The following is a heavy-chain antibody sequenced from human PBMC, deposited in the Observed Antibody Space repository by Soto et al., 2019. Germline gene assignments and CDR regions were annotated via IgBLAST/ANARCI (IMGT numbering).Heavy chain of an antibody. CDR2: IYYSGST. J-gene: IGHJ6*02. CDR3: ARDRGGLIQYYYGMDV. V-gene: IGHV4-31*03. CDR1: GGSISSGGYY. Sequence: SETLSLTCTFSGGSISSGGYYWSWIRQHPGKGLEWIGYIYYSGSTYYNPSLKSRVTISVDTSENQFSLKLSSVTAADTAVYYCARDRGGLIQYYYGMDVWGQGTTVTVSS. D-gene: IGHD3-16*01.